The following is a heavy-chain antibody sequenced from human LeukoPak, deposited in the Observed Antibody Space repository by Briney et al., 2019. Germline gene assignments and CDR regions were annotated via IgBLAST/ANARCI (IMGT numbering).Heavy chain of an antibody. Sequence: ASVRVSCKASGYTFTSYDINWVRQAPGQGLEWMGWMNPNSGNTGYAQKFQGRVTITRNTSISTAYMELSSLRSEDTAVYYCAKEGYGLYDAFDIWGQGTMVTVSS. J-gene: IGHJ3*02. CDR1: GYTFTSYD. CDR3: AKEGYGLYDAFDI. D-gene: IGHD1-1*01. V-gene: IGHV1-8*03. CDR2: MNPNSGNT.